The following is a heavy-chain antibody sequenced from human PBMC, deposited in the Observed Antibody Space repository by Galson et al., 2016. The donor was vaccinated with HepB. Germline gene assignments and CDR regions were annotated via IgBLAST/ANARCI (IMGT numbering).Heavy chain of an antibody. D-gene: IGHD6-19*01. CDR1: GFTFSSYA. V-gene: IGHV3-30-3*01. CDR3: ARVDMQWLLIGAFDI. CDR2: ISYDGSNK. Sequence: SLRLSCAASGFTFSSYAMHWVRQAPGKGLEWVAVISYDGSNKYYADSVKGRFTISRDNSKNTLYLQMNSLRAEDTAVYHCARVDMQWLLIGAFDIWGQGTMVTVSS. J-gene: IGHJ3*02.